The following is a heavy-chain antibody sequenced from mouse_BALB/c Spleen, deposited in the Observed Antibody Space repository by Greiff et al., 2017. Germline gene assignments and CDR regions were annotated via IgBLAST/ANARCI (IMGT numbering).Heavy chain of an antibody. Sequence: VQLQQSGPELVKPGASVKISCKASGYTFTDYNMHWVKQSHGKSLEWIGYIYPYNGGTGYNQKFKSKATLTVDNSSSTAYMELRSLTSEDSAVYYCARHGSSSYYFDYWGQGTTLTVSS. D-gene: IGHD1-1*01. CDR2: IYPYNGGT. V-gene: IGHV1S29*02. CDR1: GYTFTDYN. J-gene: IGHJ2*01. CDR3: ARHGSSSYYFDY.